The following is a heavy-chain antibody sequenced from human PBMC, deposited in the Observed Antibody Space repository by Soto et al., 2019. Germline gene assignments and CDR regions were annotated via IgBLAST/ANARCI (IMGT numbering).Heavy chain of an antibody. CDR2: ISTYSGDT. J-gene: IGHJ5*02. Sequence: QVHLVQSGVEVKTPGASVKVSCQASGYTFFTYDISWVRQAPGQGLEWMGWISTYSGDTKYAQKFQGRVTMTTDTDTTTAYLELRSLRSDDTAVYYCARHHGPTTSENGFDPWGQGTLVTVSS. CDR3: ARHHGPTTSENGFDP. V-gene: IGHV1-18*01. D-gene: IGHD5-12*01. CDR1: GYTFFTYD.